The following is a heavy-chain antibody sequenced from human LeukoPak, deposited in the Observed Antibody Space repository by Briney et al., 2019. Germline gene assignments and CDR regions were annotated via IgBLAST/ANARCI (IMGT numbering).Heavy chain of an antibody. V-gene: IGHV4-59*01. CDR2: IHYSGTT. CDR1: GGSISTYY. D-gene: IGHD3-22*01. J-gene: IGHJ4*02. Sequence: SETLSLTCTVSGGSISTYYWSWIRQPPGKGLEWIGYIHYSGTTNYNPSLNSRVTISVDTSKNQLSLQLKSVTAADTAVYYCAREDYDSSGSFDYWGQGTLVTVSS. CDR3: AREDYDSSGSFDY.